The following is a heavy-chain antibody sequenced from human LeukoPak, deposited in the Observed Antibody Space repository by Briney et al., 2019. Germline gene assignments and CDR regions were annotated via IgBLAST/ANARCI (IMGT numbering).Heavy chain of an antibody. Sequence: GGSLRLACAASGCTVSSNYISWVRQAPGRGLEWVSITYSDGNTNYADSVKGRFTISRDNSKNTLSLQMNSLRGEDTAVYFCARKNDLFNAAFDIWGQGTVVTVSS. CDR3: ARKNDLFNAAFDI. J-gene: IGHJ3*02. D-gene: IGHD1-1*01. CDR2: TYSDGNT. V-gene: IGHV3-53*01. CDR1: GCTVSSNY.